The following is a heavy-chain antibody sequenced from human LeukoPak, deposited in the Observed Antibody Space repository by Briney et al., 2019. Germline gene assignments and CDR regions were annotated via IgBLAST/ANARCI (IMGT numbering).Heavy chain of an antibody. J-gene: IGHJ1*01. Sequence: SETLSLTCAVSGGSISSGGYSWSWIRQPPGKGLEWIGYIYHSGSTYYNPSLKSRVTISVDRSKNQFSLKLSSVTAADTAVYFCARAAREDYDAFQHWGQGTLVTVSS. V-gene: IGHV4-30-2*01. CDR2: IYHSGST. D-gene: IGHD4-17*01. CDR3: ARAAREDYDAFQH. CDR1: GGSISSGGYS.